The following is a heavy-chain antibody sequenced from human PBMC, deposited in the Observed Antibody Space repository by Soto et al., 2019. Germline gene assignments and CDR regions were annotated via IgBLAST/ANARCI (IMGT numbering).Heavy chain of an antibody. Sequence: ASVKVSCKASGYIFINYGITWVRQAPGQGFEWMGWIIPNNGKTNYAQKLQGRVTMTTDTSTSTAYMELRSLRSDDTAVYYCARSRRGCTDTSCYSDFDNWGQGTLVTSPQ. J-gene: IGHJ4*02. CDR3: ARSRRGCTDTSCYSDFDN. D-gene: IGHD2-15*01. V-gene: IGHV1-18*01. CDR1: GYIFINYG. CDR2: IIPNNGKT.